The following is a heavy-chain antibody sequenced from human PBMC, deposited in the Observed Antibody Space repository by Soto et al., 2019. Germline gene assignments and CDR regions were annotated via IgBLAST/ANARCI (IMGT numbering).Heavy chain of an antibody. CDR3: ATDGHRAPENGMDV. D-gene: IGHD2-21*01. CDR1: GGSISSGGYY. J-gene: IGHJ6*02. Sequence: PSETLSLTCTASGGSISSGGYYWSWIRQHPGKGLEWIGYIYYSGSTYYNPSLKSRVTISVDTSKNQFSPKLSSVTAADTAVYYCATDGHRAPENGMDVWGQGTTVTV. CDR2: IYYSGST. V-gene: IGHV4-31*03.